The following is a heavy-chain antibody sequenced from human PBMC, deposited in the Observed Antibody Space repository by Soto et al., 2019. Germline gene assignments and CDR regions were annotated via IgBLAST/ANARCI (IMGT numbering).Heavy chain of an antibody. J-gene: IGHJ2*01. CDR2: IHGGGDYT. D-gene: IGHD1-26*01. V-gene: IGHV3-23*01. Sequence: EVQVLESGGGLVQPGGSLRLSCAASGFTFSNYAMSWVRQAPGKGLEWVSTIHGGGDYTHYTDSVKGRFTSSRDNSRNTLFLQMKSLSAEATAVYYCEKNRVIGSYTNWNFAVWGRGTLVTVSS. CDR1: GFTFSNYA. CDR3: EKNRVIGSYTNWNFAV.